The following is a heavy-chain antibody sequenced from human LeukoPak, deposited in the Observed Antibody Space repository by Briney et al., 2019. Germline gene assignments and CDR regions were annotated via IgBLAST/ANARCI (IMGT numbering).Heavy chain of an antibody. J-gene: IGHJ5*02. CDR3: TTLKAQWLVAPDNWFDP. D-gene: IGHD6-19*01. V-gene: IGHV3-15*01. CDR1: GFTFGSYS. CDR2: IKSKTDGGPT. Sequence: PGGSLRLSCAASGFTFGSYSMNWVRQAPGKGREWVGRIKSKTDGGPTDYAAPVKGRFTISRDDSKNTLYLQMNSLKTEDTAVYYCTTLKAQWLVAPDNWFDPWGQGTLVTVSS.